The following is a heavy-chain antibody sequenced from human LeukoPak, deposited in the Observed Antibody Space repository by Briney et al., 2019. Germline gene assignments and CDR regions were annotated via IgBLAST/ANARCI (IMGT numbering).Heavy chain of an antibody. D-gene: IGHD6-13*01. CDR2: IWYDGSNK. V-gene: IGHV3-33*01. CDR3: ARESSSWYGYYYYMDV. CDR1: GFTFSSYG. Sequence: GGSLRLSCAASGFTFSSYGMHWVRQAPGKGPEWVAAIWYDGSNKYYADSVKGRFTISRDNSKNTLYLQMNSQRAEDTAVYYCARESSSWYGYYYYMDVWGKGTTVTVSS. J-gene: IGHJ6*03.